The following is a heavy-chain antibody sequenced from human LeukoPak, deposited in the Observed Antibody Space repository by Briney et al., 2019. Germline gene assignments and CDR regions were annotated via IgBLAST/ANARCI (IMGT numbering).Heavy chain of an antibody. CDR3: ARGRGQSQQLIHFDP. CDR2: ISSSSSYI. CDR1: GFTFSSYS. J-gene: IGHJ5*02. V-gene: IGHV3-21*01. Sequence: PGGSLRLSCAASGFTFSSYSMNWVRQAPGKGLEWVSSISSSSSYIYYADSVKGRFTISRDNAKSSLYLQMNSLRAEDTAVYYCARGRGQSQQLIHFDPWGQGTLVTVSS. D-gene: IGHD6-6*01.